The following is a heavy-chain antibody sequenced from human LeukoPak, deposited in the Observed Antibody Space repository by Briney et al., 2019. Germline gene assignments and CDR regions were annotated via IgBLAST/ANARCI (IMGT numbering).Heavy chain of an antibody. CDR1: GYTLTELS. CDR3: ARDHQSSGWALHYYYYGMDV. J-gene: IGHJ6*02. CDR2: FDPEDGET. Sequence: ASVKVSCKVSGYTLTELSMHWVRQAPGKGLEWMGGFDPEDGETIYAQKFQGRVTMTEDTSTDTAYMELSSLRSEDTAVYYCARDHQSSGWALHYYYYGMDVWGQGTTVTVSS. V-gene: IGHV1-24*01. D-gene: IGHD3-22*01.